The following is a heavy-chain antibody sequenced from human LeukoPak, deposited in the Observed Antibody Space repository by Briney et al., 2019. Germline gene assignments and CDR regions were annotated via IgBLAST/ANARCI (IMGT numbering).Heavy chain of an antibody. D-gene: IGHD2-2*01. Sequence: SETLSLTCTVSGGSISSGGYYWSWIRQHPGKGLEWIGYIYYSGSTYYNPSLKSRVTISVDTSKNQFSLELSSVTAADTAVYYCARVVKIVVVPAALLGDYYFDYWGQGTLVTVSS. J-gene: IGHJ4*02. CDR1: GGSISSGGYY. CDR2: IYYSGST. CDR3: ARVVKIVVVPAALLGDYYFDY. V-gene: IGHV4-31*03.